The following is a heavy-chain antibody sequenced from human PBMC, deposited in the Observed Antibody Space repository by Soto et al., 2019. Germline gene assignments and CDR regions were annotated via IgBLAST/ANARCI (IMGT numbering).Heavy chain of an antibody. D-gene: IGHD2-8*01. CDR2: IIPIFGTA. CDR1: GGTFSSYA. CDR3: ASPYALIDAFDAFDI. J-gene: IGHJ3*02. Sequence: QVQLVQSGAEVKKPGSSVKVSCKASGGTFSSYAISWVRQAPGQGLEWMGGIIPIFGTANYAQKFQGRVTITAYEATSTAYMELSSLRSEDTAVYYCASPYALIDAFDAFDIWGQGTMVTVSS. V-gene: IGHV1-69*01.